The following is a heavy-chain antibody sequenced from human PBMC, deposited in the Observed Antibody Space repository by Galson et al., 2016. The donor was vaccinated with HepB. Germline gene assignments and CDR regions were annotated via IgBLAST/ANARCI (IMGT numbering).Heavy chain of an antibody. CDR1: GGSISRSSDY. Sequence: LTCSVSGGSISRSSDYWGWLRQPPGKGLEWIGTIYYSGSTYYNPSLNSRVTISVDTSKNQFSLKVSSVTAADTAVYYCARAVWLPLSGMDVWGQGTTVTVAS. D-gene: IGHD3-10*01. CDR2: IYYSGST. J-gene: IGHJ6*02. V-gene: IGHV4-39*07. CDR3: ARAVWLPLSGMDV.